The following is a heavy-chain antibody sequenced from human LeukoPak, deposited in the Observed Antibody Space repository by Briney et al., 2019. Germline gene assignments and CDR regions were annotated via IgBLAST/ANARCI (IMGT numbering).Heavy chain of an antibody. CDR3: ARASGPFDY. J-gene: IGHJ4*02. D-gene: IGHD3-10*01. V-gene: IGHV3-33*01. CDR1: GFIFNTYG. Sequence: GGSLRLSCAASGFIFNTYGMHWVRQAPGKGLEWVAVIWYDGSNKFYADSVKDRFTISRDNSKDTLYLYMNNLRADDTGVYYCARASGPFDYWGQGTLVTVSS. CDR2: IWYDGSNK.